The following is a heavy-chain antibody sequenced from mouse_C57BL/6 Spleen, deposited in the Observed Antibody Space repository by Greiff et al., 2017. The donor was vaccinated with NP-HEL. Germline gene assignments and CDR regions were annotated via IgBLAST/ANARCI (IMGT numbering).Heavy chain of an antibody. J-gene: IGHJ3*01. V-gene: IGHV1-82*01. D-gene: IGHD1-1*01. CDR1: GYAFSSSW. CDR2: IYPGDGDT. CDR3: ARETSPYGRVAY. Sequence: QVQLQQSGPELVKPGASVKISCKASGYAFSSSWMNWVRQRPGKGLEWIGRIYPGDGDTNYNGKFKGKATLTADKSSSTAYMQLSSLTSEDSAVYFCARETSPYGRVAYWGQGNLVTGSA.